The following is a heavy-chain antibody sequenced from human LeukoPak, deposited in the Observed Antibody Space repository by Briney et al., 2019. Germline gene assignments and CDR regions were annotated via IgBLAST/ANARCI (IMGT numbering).Heavy chain of an antibody. D-gene: IGHD3-16*01. Sequence: GASVKVPCKASGGTFSSYAISWVRQAPGQGLEWVGWISGFNGHTQYAQKFQDRVTMTTDTSTSTTYLELRSLRSDDTAVYYCAKGGDYLMSTHFDYWGQGTLVTVSS. CDR1: GGTFSSYA. J-gene: IGHJ4*02. CDR3: AKGGDYLMSTHFDY. CDR2: ISGFNGHT. V-gene: IGHV1-18*01.